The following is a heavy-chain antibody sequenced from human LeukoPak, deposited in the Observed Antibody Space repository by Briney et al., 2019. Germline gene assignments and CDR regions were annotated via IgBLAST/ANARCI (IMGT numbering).Heavy chain of an antibody. CDR3: AKDSYYYDSSSYYY. J-gene: IGHJ4*02. V-gene: IGHV3-23*01. D-gene: IGHD3-22*01. CDR2: ISGSGGST. Sequence: GGSLRLSCAASGFTFSSYAMIWVRQAPGKGLEWVSGISGSGGSTYYADSVKGRFTISRDNSKNTLYLQMNSLRAEDTAVYYCAKDSYYYDSSSYYYWGQGTRVTVSS. CDR1: GFTFSSYA.